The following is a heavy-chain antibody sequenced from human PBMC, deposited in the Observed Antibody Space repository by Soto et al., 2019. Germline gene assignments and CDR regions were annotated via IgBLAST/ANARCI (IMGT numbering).Heavy chain of an antibody. CDR2: IYSGGST. CDR1: GFTVSSNY. CDR3: ARARGDAFDI. V-gene: IGHV3-66*01. J-gene: IGHJ3*02. Sequence: PGGSLRLSCAASGFTVSSNYMSWVRQAPGKGLEWVSVIYSGGSTYYADSVKGRFTISRDNSNNILYLQMNSLRVEDTAVYYCARARGDAFDIWGQGTMVTVSS. D-gene: IGHD3-10*01.